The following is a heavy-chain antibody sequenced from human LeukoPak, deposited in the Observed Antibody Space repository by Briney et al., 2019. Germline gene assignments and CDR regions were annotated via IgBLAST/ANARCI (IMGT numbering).Heavy chain of an antibody. V-gene: IGHV3-21*01. J-gene: IGHJ4*02. CDR1: GFTFSSYS. D-gene: IGHD6-19*01. CDR3: ARLTTSSGWDDY. CDR2: ISSSSSYI. Sequence: GGSLRLSCAASGFTFSSYSMNWVRQAPGKGLEWVSSISSSSSYIYYADSVKGRFTISRDNSKNTLYLQMNSLRAEDTAVYYCARLTTSSGWDDYWGQGTLVTVSS.